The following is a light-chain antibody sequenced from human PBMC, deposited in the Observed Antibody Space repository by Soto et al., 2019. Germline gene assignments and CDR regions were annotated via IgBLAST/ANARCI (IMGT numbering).Light chain of an antibody. J-gene: IGKJ1*01. CDR3: QQYAGSPST. CDR2: GAS. V-gene: IGKV3-20*01. Sequence: EIVLTQSPGTLSLSPGERATLSCRASQTVTSNYLAWYQRKPGQAPRLLIYGASSRATDIPDRFSGSGSGTDFTLTSTRREPEDFAVYFCQQYAGSPSTFGQGTKVEIK. CDR1: QTVTSNY.